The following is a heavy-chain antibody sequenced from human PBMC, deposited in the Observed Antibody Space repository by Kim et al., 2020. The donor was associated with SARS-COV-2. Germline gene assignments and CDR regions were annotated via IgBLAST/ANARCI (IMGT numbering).Heavy chain of an antibody. CDR3: ARDLRGRGGNSWVGYFQH. J-gene: IGHJ1*01. CDR1: GFTFSSYA. V-gene: IGHV3-30-3*01. CDR2: ISYDGSNK. Sequence: GGSLRLSCAASGFTFSSYAMHWVRQAPGKGLEWVAVISYDGSNKYYADSVKGRFIISRDNSKNTLYLQMNSLRAEDTAVYYCARDLRGRGGNSWVGYFQHWGQGTLVTVSS. D-gene: IGHD2-21*02.